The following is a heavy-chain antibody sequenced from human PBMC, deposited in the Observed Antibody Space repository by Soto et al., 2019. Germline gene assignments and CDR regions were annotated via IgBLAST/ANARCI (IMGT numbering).Heavy chain of an antibody. V-gene: IGHV4-30-4*01. D-gene: IGHD4-4*01. CDR3: ARSDNYVPFEY. J-gene: IGHJ4*02. Sequence: QVQLQESGPGLVKPSQTLSLTCTVPGGSISSGDYKWSWIRQPPGKGLEWIGYIYYSGYNYNNPSLKSRVTMSVDTSKNLFSLKLSSVTAADAAVYYCARSDNYVPFEYWGQGTLVTVSS. CDR1: GGSISSGDYK. CDR2: IYYSGYN.